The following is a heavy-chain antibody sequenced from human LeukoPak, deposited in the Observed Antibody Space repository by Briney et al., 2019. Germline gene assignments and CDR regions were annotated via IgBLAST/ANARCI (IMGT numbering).Heavy chain of an antibody. V-gene: IGHV3-30*03. J-gene: IGHJ6*02. Sequence: GGSLRLSCAASGFTFSSYGMHWVCQAPGKGLEWVARISHDGSNKVYADSVKGRITISRDNSKNTLYLQMNSLRGEDTAVYYCARDGMPGYGMDVWGQGTTVTVSS. D-gene: IGHD1-26*01. CDR2: ISHDGSNK. CDR3: ARDGMPGYGMDV. CDR1: GFTFSSYG.